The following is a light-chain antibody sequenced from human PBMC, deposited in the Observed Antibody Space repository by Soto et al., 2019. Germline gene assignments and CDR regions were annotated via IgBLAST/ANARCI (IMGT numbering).Light chain of an antibody. Sequence: GDRGTITCRASQSISSWLAWYQQKPGKAPKLLIYKASTLESGVQSRFSGSGSGTECTRTISSLQPDDVATYYCPQYNSSSRTFGQGTQVDIK. J-gene: IGKJ1*01. V-gene: IGKV1-5*03. CDR1: QSISSW. CDR2: KAS. CDR3: PQYNSSSRT.